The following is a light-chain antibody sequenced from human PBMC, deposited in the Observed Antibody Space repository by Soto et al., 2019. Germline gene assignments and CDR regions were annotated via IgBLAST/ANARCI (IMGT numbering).Light chain of an antibody. J-gene: IGLJ1*01. CDR2: DVF. V-gene: IGLV2-11*01. CDR1: SSDVGGFDY. Sequence: QSALTQPRSVSGSPGQSVTISCTGTSSDVGGFDYVSWYQKHPGTAPKLVIYDVFKRPSGVPDRFSGSKSGNTASLTISGLQAEDEADYYCCSYAGSYDYVFGTGTKVTVL. CDR3: CSYAGSYDYV.